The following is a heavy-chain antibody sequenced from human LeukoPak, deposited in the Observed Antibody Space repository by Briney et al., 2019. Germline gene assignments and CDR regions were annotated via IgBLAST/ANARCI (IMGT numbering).Heavy chain of an antibody. CDR2: INHSGST. D-gene: IGHD6-13*01. Sequence: PSETLSLTCAVYGGSFSGYYWSWIRQPPGKGLEWIGEINHSGSTNYNPSLKSRVTISVDTSKNQFSLKLSSVTAADTAVYYCARGRSGSWYRGLDYWGQGTLVTVSS. J-gene: IGHJ4*02. CDR1: GGSFSGYY. CDR3: ARGRSGSWYRGLDY. V-gene: IGHV4-34*01.